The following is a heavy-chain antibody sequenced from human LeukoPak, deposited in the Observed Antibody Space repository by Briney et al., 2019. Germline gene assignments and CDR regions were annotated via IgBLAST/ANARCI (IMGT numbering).Heavy chain of an antibody. CDR2: MSYDGSTK. D-gene: IGHD3-10*01. CDR1: GFSFSSYA. CDR3: ARDWRFGEFIFDY. Sequence: GGSLRLSCAASGFSFSSYAMHWVRQVPGKGLEWLTIMSYDGSTKYHADSVKDRFTVSRDNSKKTLYLQMKSLRAEDTAVYYCARDWRFGEFIFDYWGQGTLVTVSS. V-gene: IGHV3-30*04. J-gene: IGHJ4*02.